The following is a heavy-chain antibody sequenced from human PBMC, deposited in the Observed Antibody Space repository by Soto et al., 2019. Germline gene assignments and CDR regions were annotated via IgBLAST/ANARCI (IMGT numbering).Heavy chain of an antibody. V-gene: IGHV3-13*01. CDR1: GFTFSSYD. CDR3: ARERWPTNGVWDY. Sequence: EVQLVESGGGLVQPGGSLRLSCAASGFTFSSYDMHWVRQATGKGLEWVSGIGTAGDTYYPGSVKGRFTISRENTKNSLYLQMNSLRAGDTAVYYCARERWPTNGVWDYWGQGTLVPVSS. J-gene: IGHJ4*02. D-gene: IGHD2-8*01. CDR2: IGTAGDT.